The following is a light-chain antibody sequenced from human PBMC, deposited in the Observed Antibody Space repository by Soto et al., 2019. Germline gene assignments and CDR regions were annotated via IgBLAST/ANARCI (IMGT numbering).Light chain of an antibody. CDR1: QGISSS. V-gene: IGKV1-9*01. Sequence: DIQLTQSPSFLSASVGDRVIITCRASQGISSSIAWYQQKPGKAPKVLIYAASTLQSGVPSRFSGSGSGTEFTLTISSLQPEDFATYYCQQVYGYPRTFGRGTKVDIK. J-gene: IGKJ1*01. CDR3: QQVYGYPRT. CDR2: AAS.